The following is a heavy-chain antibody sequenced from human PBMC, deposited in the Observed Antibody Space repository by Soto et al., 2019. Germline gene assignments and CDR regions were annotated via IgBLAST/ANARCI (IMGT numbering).Heavy chain of an antibody. J-gene: IGHJ4*02. V-gene: IGHV3-23*01. CDR1: GFTFSSYA. CDR3: ANRLAGEFYY. CDR2: ISGSGGST. Sequence: EAQLLETGGALVQPGGSLRLSCAASGFTFSSYAMSWVRQAPGKGLEWVSAISGSGGSTYYADSVKGRFTITRDNSENTLDLQMNSLRAEDTAVYYCANRLAGEFYYWGQGTLVTVSS. D-gene: IGHD3-10*01.